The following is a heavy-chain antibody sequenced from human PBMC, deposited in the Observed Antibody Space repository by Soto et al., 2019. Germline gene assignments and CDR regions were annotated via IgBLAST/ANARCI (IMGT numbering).Heavy chain of an antibody. CDR2: IRSKANSYAT. CDR1: GFTFSGSA. D-gene: IGHD6-19*01. J-gene: IGHJ6*02. V-gene: IGHV3-73*01. Sequence: PGGSLRLSCAASGFTFSGSAMHWVRQASGKGLEWVGRIRSKANSYATAYAASVKGRFTISRDDSKNTAYLQMNGLKTEDTAVYYCTLHFLYIAVDKDYYYYGMDVWGQGTTLTVYS. CDR3: TLHFLYIAVDKDYYYYGMDV.